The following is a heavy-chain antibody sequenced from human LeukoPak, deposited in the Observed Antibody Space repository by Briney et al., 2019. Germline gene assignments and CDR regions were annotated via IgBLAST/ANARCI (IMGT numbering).Heavy chain of an antibody. Sequence: ASVKVSCKASGYTFTSYGISWVRQAPGQGLEWMGWISAYNGNTNYAQKLQGRVTMTTDTSTSTAYMELRSLRSDDTAVYYCAAHLGMYSGGWHEVYWGQGTLVTVSS. D-gene: IGHD6-19*01. CDR1: GYTFTSYG. J-gene: IGHJ4*02. V-gene: IGHV1-18*01. CDR2: ISAYNGNT. CDR3: AAHLGMYSGGWHEVY.